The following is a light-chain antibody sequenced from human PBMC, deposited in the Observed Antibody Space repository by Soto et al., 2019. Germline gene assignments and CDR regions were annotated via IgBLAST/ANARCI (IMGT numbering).Light chain of an antibody. CDR2: RNN. J-gene: IGLJ2*01. CDR3: AAWDDSLSGVR. CDR1: SSNIGTNY. Sequence: QSVLSQPPSASGTPGQRVTVSCSGSSSNIGTNYVYWYQQLPATAPKLLIYRNNQRPSGVPDRFTGSKSGTSASLAISGLRSEDEADYFCAAWDDSLSGVRFGGGTKVTV. V-gene: IGLV1-47*01.